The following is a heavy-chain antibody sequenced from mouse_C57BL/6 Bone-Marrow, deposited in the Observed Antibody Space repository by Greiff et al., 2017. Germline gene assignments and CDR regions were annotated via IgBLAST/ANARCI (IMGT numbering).Heavy chain of an antibody. D-gene: IGHD4-1*02. CDR1: GYTFTSYW. CDR2: IDPSDSYT. J-gene: IGHJ3*01. CDR3: ARWPTGTWFAY. Sequence: QVQLQQSGAELVRPGTSVKLSCKASGYTFTSYWMHWVKQRPGQGLEWIGVIDPSDSYTNYNQKFKGKATLTVDPSSSTAYMQLSSLPSEDSAVYYAARWPTGTWFAYWGQGTLVTVSA. V-gene: IGHV1-59*01.